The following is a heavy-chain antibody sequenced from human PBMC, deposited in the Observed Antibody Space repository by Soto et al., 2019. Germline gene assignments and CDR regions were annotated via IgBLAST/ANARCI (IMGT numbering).Heavy chain of an antibody. CDR1: GFTFSDYY. V-gene: IGHV3-11*01. Sequence: QVQLVESGGGLVKPGGSLRLSCEASGFTFSDYYMSWIRQAPGKVLEWVSYISSSGSTIYYADSVKGRFTISRDNAKDSLYLKMNSLRAEDTAVYYCARDYSSSRYYGMDVWGQGTTVTVSS. CDR2: ISSSGSTI. D-gene: IGHD6-6*01. CDR3: ARDYSSSRYYGMDV. J-gene: IGHJ6*02.